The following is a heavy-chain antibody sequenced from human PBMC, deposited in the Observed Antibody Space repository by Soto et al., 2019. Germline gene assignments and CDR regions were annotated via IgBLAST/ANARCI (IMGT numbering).Heavy chain of an antibody. Sequence: LRLSCAASGFIFSSDSMAWVRQAPGKGLEWVSAIDPSSNYIYYAASVKGRFTISRDNARNSLYLQMSSLRADDTSVYYCAKGGVSSGYTYWGQGALVTVSS. D-gene: IGHD3-10*01. CDR2: IDPSSNYI. CDR1: GFIFSSDS. J-gene: IGHJ4*02. V-gene: IGHV3-21*03. CDR3: AKGGVSSGYTY.